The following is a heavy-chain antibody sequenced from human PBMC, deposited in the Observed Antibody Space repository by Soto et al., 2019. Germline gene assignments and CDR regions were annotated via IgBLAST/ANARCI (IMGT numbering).Heavy chain of an antibody. Sequence: SETLSLTCTVSGGSISSSSYYWGWIRQPPGKGLEWIGSKYYSGSTYYNPSLKSRVTVSVDTSKNQFSLKLSSVTAADTAVYYCARQVEGSLATMNFDSWGQGTMVTVYS. CDR1: GGSISSSSYY. V-gene: IGHV4-39*01. CDR2: KYYSGST. D-gene: IGHD5-12*01. CDR3: ARQVEGSLATMNFDS. J-gene: IGHJ4*02.